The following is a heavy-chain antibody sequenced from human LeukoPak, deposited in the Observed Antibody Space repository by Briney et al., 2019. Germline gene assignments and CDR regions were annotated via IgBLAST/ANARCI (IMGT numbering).Heavy chain of an antibody. Sequence: SETLSLTCTVSGASISSNNYYWGWVRQPPGKGLEWIGNIYSSGNTYYNPSLKSRVTISLDTSKNQFSLKLISVTAADTALYYCAREGPHGSGIYYNPLDYWGQGALVIVSS. J-gene: IGHJ4*02. D-gene: IGHD3-10*01. CDR1: GASISSNNYY. V-gene: IGHV4-39*02. CDR2: IYSSGNT. CDR3: AREGPHGSGIYYNPLDY.